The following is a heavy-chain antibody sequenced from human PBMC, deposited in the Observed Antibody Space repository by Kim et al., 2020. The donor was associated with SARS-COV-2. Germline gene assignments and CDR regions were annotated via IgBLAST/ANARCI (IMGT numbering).Heavy chain of an antibody. D-gene: IGHD6-13*01. J-gene: IGHJ5*02. CDR1: GFTFSSYG. CDR3: AKDQVAAAGTGFSGWFDP. Sequence: GGSLRLSCAASGFTFSSYGMHWVRQAPGKGLEWVAVISYDGSNKYYADSVKGRFTISRDNSKNTLYLQMNSLRAEDTAVYYCAKDQVAAAGTGFSGWFDPWGQGTLVTVSS. V-gene: IGHV3-30*18. CDR2: ISYDGSNK.